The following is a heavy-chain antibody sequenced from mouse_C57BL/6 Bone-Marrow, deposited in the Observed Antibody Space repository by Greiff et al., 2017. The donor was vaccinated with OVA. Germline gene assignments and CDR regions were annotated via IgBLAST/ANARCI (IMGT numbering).Heavy chain of an antibody. CDR3: ARHGYYVPFDY. D-gene: IGHD2-3*01. V-gene: IGHV1-53*01. J-gene: IGHJ2*01. CDR1: GYTFTSYW. CDR2: INPSNGGT. Sequence: VQLQQSGAELARPGASVKLSCKASGYTFTSYWMHWVKQRPGQGLEWIGNINPSNGGTNYNEKFKSKATLTVDKSSSTAYMQLSSLTSEDSAVYYCARHGYYVPFDYWGQGTTLTVSS.